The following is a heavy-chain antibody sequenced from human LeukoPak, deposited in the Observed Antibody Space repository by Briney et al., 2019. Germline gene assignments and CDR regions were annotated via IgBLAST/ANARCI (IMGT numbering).Heavy chain of an antibody. Sequence: PSETLSLTCTVSGGSISSGDYYWSWIRQPPGKGLEWIGYIYYSGSTYYKPSLKSRVTISVDTSKNQFSLKLSSVTAADTAVYYCARSSRYYYDSSGFLNWFDPWGQGTLVTVSS. CDR3: ARSSRYYYDSSGFLNWFDP. J-gene: IGHJ5*02. CDR1: GGSISSGDYY. D-gene: IGHD3-22*01. V-gene: IGHV4-30-4*01. CDR2: IYYSGST.